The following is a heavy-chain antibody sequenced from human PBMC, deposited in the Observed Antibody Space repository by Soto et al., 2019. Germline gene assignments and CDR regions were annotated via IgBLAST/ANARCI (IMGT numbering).Heavy chain of an antibody. V-gene: IGHV4-30-4*01. J-gene: IGHJ4*02. Sequence: QVQLQESGPGLVKPSQNLSLTCSVSGGSISSGDYYWSWIRQPPGKGLEWVGYIDYAGSTHYNPSLETRPIISVNPFKNQFSRKRSSVTAADPAFYYCAGMGFVPAGGPLDRWAQEPLVPVS. CDR2: IDYAGST. D-gene: IGHD2-2*01. CDR3: AGMGFVPAGGPLDR. CDR1: GGSISSGDYY.